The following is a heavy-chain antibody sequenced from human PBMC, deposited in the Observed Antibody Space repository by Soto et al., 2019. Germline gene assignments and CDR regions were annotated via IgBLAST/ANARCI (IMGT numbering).Heavy chain of an antibody. V-gene: IGHV4-34*01. CDR2: INHSGST. J-gene: IGHJ5*02. D-gene: IGHD3-10*01. CDR1: GGSFSGYY. CDR3: ARGRVVLLWFGDHNWFDP. Sequence: QVQLQQWGAGLLKPSETLSLTCAVYGGSFSGYYCSWIRQPPGKGLEWIGEINHSGSTNYNPSLKSRVTISVDTSKNQFSLKLSSVTAADTAVYYCARGRVVLLWFGDHNWFDPWGQGTLVTVSS.